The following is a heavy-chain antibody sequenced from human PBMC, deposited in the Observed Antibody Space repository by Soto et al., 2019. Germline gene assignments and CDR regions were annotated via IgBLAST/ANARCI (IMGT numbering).Heavy chain of an antibody. D-gene: IGHD6-13*01. J-gene: IGHJ4*02. V-gene: IGHV4-61*01. CDR2: IYYASTT. CDR1: AGSVSGSFFY. CDR3: ARLTTSSGWSLFDS. Sequence: PSETLSLTCTVFAGSVSGSFFYWSWVRQPSRQRLEWIGYIYYASTTNYNPSLASRVAMSVDTYKKQFTLNLRSFTSADTARYFSARLTTSSGWSLFDSWGQGMLVTVS.